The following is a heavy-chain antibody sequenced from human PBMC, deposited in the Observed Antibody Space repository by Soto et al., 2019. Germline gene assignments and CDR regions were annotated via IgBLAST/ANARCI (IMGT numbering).Heavy chain of an antibody. CDR2: IKQDGSEK. D-gene: IGHD3-16*01. Sequence: GGSLRLSCVASGLTFTTYWMTWVRQAPGKGLEWVANIKQDGSEKYYVDSVKGRFTISRDDAENSLYLQMNNLRAEDTAVYYCTRNRLRFDPWGQGTPVTVSS. V-gene: IGHV3-7*01. CDR3: TRNRLRFDP. J-gene: IGHJ5*02. CDR1: GLTFTTYW.